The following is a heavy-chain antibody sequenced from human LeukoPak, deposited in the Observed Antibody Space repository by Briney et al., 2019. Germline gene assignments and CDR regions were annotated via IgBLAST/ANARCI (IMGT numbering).Heavy chain of an antibody. V-gene: IGHV3-30*02. D-gene: IGHD3-22*01. CDR1: GFIFSTYG. CDR2: IQYDGSNK. Sequence: GGTLRFSCAASGFIFSTYGMHWVGQAQGQGLEWVAFIQYDGSNKYYADSVKGRFTISRDNSKNTLYLQMNSLRAEDTAVYYCAKDYYHSSGPDYWGQGTLVTVSS. J-gene: IGHJ4*02. CDR3: AKDYYHSSGPDY.